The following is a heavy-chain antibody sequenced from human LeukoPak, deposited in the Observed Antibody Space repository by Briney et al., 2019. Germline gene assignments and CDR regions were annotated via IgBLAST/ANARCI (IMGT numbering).Heavy chain of an antibody. CDR2: ISWDGGST. D-gene: IGHD3-10*01. CDR1: GFTFDDYG. CDR3: AKDTGGSYSPSYYYYGMDV. J-gene: IGHJ6*02. V-gene: IGHV3-43D*03. Sequence: GSLRLSCAASGFTFDDYGMSWVRQAPGKGLEWVSLISWDGGSTYYADSVKGRFTISRDNSKNSLYLQMNSLRAEDTALYYCAKDTGGSYSPSYYYYGMDVWGQGTTVTVSS.